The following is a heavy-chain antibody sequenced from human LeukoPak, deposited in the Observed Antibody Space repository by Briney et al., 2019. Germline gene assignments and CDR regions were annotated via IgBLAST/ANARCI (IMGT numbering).Heavy chain of an antibody. CDR3: VRDGAHWDLDY. J-gene: IGHJ4*02. CDR2: ISWNSGSI. Sequence: SGGSLRLSCAASGFTFDDYAMHWVRQAPGKGLEWVSGISWNSGSIGYADSVKGRFTISRDNPKNTVRLQMNSLRAEDTAMYYCVRDGAHWDLDYWGQGTLVTVSS. V-gene: IGHV3-9*01. D-gene: IGHD7-27*01. CDR1: GFTFDDYA.